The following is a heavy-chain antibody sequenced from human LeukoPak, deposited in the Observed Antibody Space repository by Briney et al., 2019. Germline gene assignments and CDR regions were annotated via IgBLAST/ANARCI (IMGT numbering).Heavy chain of an antibody. J-gene: IGHJ6*02. CDR1: GGSISSGDYY. Sequence: SETLSLTCTVSGGSISSGDYYWSWIRQPPGKGLEWIGYIYYSGSTYYNPSLKSRVTISVDTSKNQLSLKLSSVTAADTAVYFCARVTLGGTPRYGMDVWGQGTTVTVSS. D-gene: IGHD1-14*01. CDR3: ARVTLGGTPRYGMDV. V-gene: IGHV4-30-4*01. CDR2: IYYSGST.